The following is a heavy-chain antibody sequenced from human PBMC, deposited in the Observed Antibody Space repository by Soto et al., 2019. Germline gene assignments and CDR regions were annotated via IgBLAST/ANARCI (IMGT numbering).Heavy chain of an antibody. CDR2: ISAYNGNT. J-gene: IGHJ5*02. CDR3: AAVRYFDWFLVLP. Sequence: ASVKVSCKASGYTFTSYGISWVRQAPGQGLEWIGWISAYNGNTNYAQKLQGRVTMTTDTSTSTAYMELRSLRSDDTAVYYCAAVRYFDWFLVLPWGQGTLVTVSS. CDR1: GYTFTSYG. D-gene: IGHD3-9*01. V-gene: IGHV1-18*01.